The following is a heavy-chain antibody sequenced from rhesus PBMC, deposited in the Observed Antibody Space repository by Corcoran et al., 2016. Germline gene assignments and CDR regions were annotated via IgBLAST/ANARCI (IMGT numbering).Heavy chain of an antibody. CDR3: ARYIATAFGY. CDR2: INGNSGST. V-gene: IGHV4-80*01. CDR1: GGSFSSYW. Sequence: QVQLQESGPGLVKPSETLSLTCAVSGGSFSSYWWSWIRQPPGKGLEWIGEINGNSGSTNYNPSLKGLVTISKDASKTQFSLKLSSVTAADTAVYYCARYIATAFGYWGQGVLVTVSS. D-gene: IGHD6-25*01. J-gene: IGHJ4*01.